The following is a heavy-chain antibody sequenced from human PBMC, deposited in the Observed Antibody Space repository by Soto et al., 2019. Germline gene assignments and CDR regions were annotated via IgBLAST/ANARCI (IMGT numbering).Heavy chain of an antibody. Sequence: GESLKISCKGSGYSFTSYWIGWVRQMPGKGLEWMGIIYPGDSDTRYSPSFQGQVTISADKSISTAYLQWSSLKASDTAMYYCATRTGITMVRGVYPGYGMDVWGQGTTVTVSS. CDR2: IYPGDSDT. CDR3: ATRTGITMVRGVYPGYGMDV. CDR1: GYSFTSYW. J-gene: IGHJ6*02. D-gene: IGHD3-10*01. V-gene: IGHV5-51*01.